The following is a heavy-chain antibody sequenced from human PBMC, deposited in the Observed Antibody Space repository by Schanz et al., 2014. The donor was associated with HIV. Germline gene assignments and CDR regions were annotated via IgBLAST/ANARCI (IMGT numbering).Heavy chain of an antibody. Sequence: QVQLQQWGAGLLKPSETLSLTCAVYGGSFSNYYWSWIRQPPGKGLEWIGDINDSGSTNYNPSLKSRVTMSADTSKNQFSLKLSSVTAADTAVYYCARGPINTILLPAWFDPWGQGTLVTVSS. J-gene: IGHJ5*02. CDR2: INDSGST. V-gene: IGHV4-34*01. D-gene: IGHD3-3*01. CDR1: GGSFSNYY. CDR3: ARGPINTILLPAWFDP.